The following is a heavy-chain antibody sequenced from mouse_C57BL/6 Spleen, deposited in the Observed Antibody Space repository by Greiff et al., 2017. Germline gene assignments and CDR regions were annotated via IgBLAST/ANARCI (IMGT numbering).Heavy chain of an antibody. J-gene: IGHJ4*01. Sequence: VQLQQSGAELVRPGASVKLSCTASGFNIKDYYMHWVKQRPEQGLEWIGRIDPEDGDTEYAPKFQGKATMTADTSSNTAYLQLSSLTSEDTAVYYGTTSGYDYEGARDYWGQGTSVTVSS. D-gene: IGHD2-4*01. CDR3: TTSGYDYEGARDY. V-gene: IGHV14-1*01. CDR2: IDPEDGDT. CDR1: GFNIKDYY.